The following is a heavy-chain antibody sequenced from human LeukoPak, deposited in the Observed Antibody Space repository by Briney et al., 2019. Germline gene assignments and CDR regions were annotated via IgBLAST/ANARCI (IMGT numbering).Heavy chain of an antibody. CDR3: ARARNNYDSSGYSALDY. D-gene: IGHD3-22*01. Sequence: GGSLRLSCAASGFTVSSNYMSWVRQAPGKGLEWVSVIYSGGSTYYADSVKGRFTISRDNSKNTLYLQMNSLRAEDTAVYYCARARNNYDSSGYSALDYWGQGTLVTVSS. J-gene: IGHJ4*02. CDR2: IYSGGST. V-gene: IGHV3-66*01. CDR1: GFTVSSNY.